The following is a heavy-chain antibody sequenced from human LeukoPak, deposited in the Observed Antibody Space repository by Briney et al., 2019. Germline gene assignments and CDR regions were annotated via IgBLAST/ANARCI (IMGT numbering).Heavy chain of an antibody. CDR2: IHPGDSDT. V-gene: IGHV5-51*01. Sequence: GASLQISCKGSGSSFTSYWIGWVRQLAGKGLEWMGIIHPGDSDTRYSPSFQGQVTISADKSISTAYLQWSSLKASDTAMYYCTRQWSYDRDYWVQGTLVTVSS. D-gene: IGHD1-26*01. CDR1: GSSFTSYW. CDR3: TRQWSYDRDY. J-gene: IGHJ4*02.